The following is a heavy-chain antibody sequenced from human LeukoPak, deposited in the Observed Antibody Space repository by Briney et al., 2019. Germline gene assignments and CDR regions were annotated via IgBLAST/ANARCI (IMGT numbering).Heavy chain of an antibody. D-gene: IGHD2-2*01. J-gene: IGHJ6*03. V-gene: IGHV3-48*01. Sequence: GGSLRLSCAASGFTFSSYSMNWVRQAPGKGLEWVSYISTSSSSIYYADSVKGRFTISRDNAKNSLYLQMNSLRAEDTAVYYCAKDLRYCSSTSCSNYYYYYMDVWGKGTTVTVSS. CDR1: GFTFSSYS. CDR2: ISTSSSSI. CDR3: AKDLRYCSSTSCSNYYYYYMDV.